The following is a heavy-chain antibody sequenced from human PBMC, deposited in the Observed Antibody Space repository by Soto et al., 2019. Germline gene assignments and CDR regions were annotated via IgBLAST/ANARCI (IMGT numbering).Heavy chain of an antibody. CDR1: GFTFSSYW. D-gene: IGHD6-19*01. CDR2: IKQDGTEK. Sequence: EVQLVESGGGLVQPGGSLRLSCAASGFTFSSYWMNWVRQAPGKGLEWVANIKQDGTEKNYVDSVKDRFTISRDNAKSSLHLQLNSLRADDTAVYYCAGGTGWFIVDWGQGTLVTVSS. V-gene: IGHV3-7*02. CDR3: AGGTGWFIVD. J-gene: IGHJ4*02.